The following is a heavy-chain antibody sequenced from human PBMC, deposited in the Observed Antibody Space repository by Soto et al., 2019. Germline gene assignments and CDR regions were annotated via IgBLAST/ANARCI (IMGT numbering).Heavy chain of an antibody. CDR3: TTAKYSSSWYFDY. D-gene: IGHD6-13*01. CDR1: GFTFSNAW. J-gene: IGHJ4*02. V-gene: IGHV3-15*01. CDR2: IKSKTDGGTT. Sequence: PGGSLRLSCAASGFTFSNAWMSWVRQAPGKGLEWVGRIKSKTDGGTTDYAAPVKGRFTISRDDSKNTLYLQMNSLGTEDTAVYYCTTAKYSSSWYFDYWGQGTLVTVS.